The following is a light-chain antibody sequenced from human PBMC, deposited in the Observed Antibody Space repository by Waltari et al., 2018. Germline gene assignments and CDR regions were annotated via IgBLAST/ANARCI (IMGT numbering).Light chain of an antibody. CDR3: QQSYSPPPIT. V-gene: IGKV1-39*01. CDR2: AGS. Sequence: DTQLTQSPYSLSASVGGRVTITCRASQTVDKYLNWYQQKPGKAPKLLIYAGSSLQSGVPSRFSGSGFGTYFTLTITSVQPEDFATYYCQQSYSPPPITFGQGTRLEI. CDR1: QTVDKY. J-gene: IGKJ5*01.